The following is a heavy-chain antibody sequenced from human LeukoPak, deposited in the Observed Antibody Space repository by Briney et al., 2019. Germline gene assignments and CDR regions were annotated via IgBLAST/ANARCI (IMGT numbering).Heavy chain of an antibody. V-gene: IGHV3-7*03. Sequence: GGSLRLSCAASGFTFSSYWMSWVRQAPGKGLEWVANIKQDGSEKYYVDSVKGRFTISRDNSKNTLYLQMNSLRAEDTAVYYCAKEDYDILTGYYFDYWGQGALVTVSS. CDR2: IKQDGSEK. CDR1: GFTFSSYW. D-gene: IGHD3-9*01. CDR3: AKEDYDILTGYYFDY. J-gene: IGHJ4*02.